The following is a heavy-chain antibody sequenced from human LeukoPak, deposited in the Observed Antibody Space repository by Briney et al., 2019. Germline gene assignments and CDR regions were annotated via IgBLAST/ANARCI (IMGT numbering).Heavy chain of an antibody. CDR1: GYTFTGYY. D-gene: IGHD6-19*01. CDR2: INPNSGGT. CDR3: ARVPPKEGWTDY. Sequence: ASVEVSCKASGYTFTGYYMHWVRQAPGQGLEWMGWINPNSGGTNYAQKFQGRVTMTRDTSISTAYMELSRLRSDDTAVYYCARVPPKEGWTDYWGQGTLVTASS. V-gene: IGHV1-2*02. J-gene: IGHJ4*02.